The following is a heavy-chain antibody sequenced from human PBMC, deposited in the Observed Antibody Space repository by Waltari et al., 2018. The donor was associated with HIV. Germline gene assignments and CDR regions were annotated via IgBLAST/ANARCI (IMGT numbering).Heavy chain of an antibody. D-gene: IGHD2-2*02. CDR2: IKQDGSEK. CDR3: ASPSIRAGMDV. V-gene: IGHV3-7*01. Sequence: EVQLVESGGGLVQPGGTLRLSCAASGFTFSNFWTSWVRQAPGKGLEWLANIKQDGSEKYYVDSVKGRFTISRDNAKNSLYLQMNSLRAEDTAVYYCASPSIRAGMDVWGQGTTVTVSS. CDR1: GFTFSNFW. J-gene: IGHJ6*02.